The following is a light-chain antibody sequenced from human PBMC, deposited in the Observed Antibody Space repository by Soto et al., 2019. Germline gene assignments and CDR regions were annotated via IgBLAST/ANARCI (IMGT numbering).Light chain of an antibody. CDR2: GAS. CDR1: QSVSNNY. J-gene: IGKJ3*01. Sequence: EIVLMQSPGTLSLSPGERATLSCRASQSVSNNYLAWYQQKPGQAPRLLIYGASARATGVPDRFSGSGSGTDFTLTITRLEPEDFAVYYCQQYGSAPRTFGPGTKVDIK. V-gene: IGKV3-20*01. CDR3: QQYGSAPRT.